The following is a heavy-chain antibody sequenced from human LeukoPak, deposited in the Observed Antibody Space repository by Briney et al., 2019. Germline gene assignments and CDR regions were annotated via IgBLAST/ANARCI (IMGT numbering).Heavy chain of an antibody. CDR2: IYHSGST. CDR3: ARGVKAARRPGGRFVWFDP. V-gene: IGHV4-38-2*02. Sequence: PSETLSLTCTVSGYSISSGYYWGWIRQPPGKGLEWIGGIYHSGSTYYNPSLKSRVTISVDTSKNQFSLKLSSVTAADTAAYYCARGVKAARRPGGRFVWFDPWGQGTLVTVSS. J-gene: IGHJ5*02. D-gene: IGHD6-6*01. CDR1: GYSISSGYY.